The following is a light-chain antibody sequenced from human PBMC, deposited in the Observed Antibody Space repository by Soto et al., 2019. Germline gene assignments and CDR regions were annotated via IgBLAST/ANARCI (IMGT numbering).Light chain of an antibody. J-gene: IGKJ1*01. CDR2: QTS. Sequence: EIVLTQSPATLSVAPGERATLSCRASQSVSNNLAWFQQNPGQAPRLLIYQTSTRATGIPVRFRGSGSGTEFTLTISSLQSEEFAVDYCQQYHDRRGTFGQGTKVEIK. CDR1: QSVSNN. CDR3: QQYHDRRGT. V-gene: IGKV3-15*01.